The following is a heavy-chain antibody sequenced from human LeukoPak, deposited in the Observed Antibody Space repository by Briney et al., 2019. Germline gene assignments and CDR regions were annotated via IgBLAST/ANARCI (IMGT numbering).Heavy chain of an antibody. V-gene: IGHV1-24*01. CDR2: FDPEDGET. CDR1: GYTLTELS. J-gene: IGHJ4*02. Sequence: EASVKVSCKVSGYTLTELSMHWVRQAPGKGLEWMGGFDPEDGETIYAQKFQGRVTMTEDISTDTAYMELSSLRSEDTAVYYCATELAAAGSLDYWGQGTLVTVSS. CDR3: ATELAAAGSLDY. D-gene: IGHD6-13*01.